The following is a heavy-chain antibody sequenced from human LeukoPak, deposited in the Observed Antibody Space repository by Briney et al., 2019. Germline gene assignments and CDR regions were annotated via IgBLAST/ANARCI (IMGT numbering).Heavy chain of an antibody. J-gene: IGHJ5*02. V-gene: IGHV1-46*01. CDR3: ARDNSVEDTAWWFDP. CDR2: INPSGGST. D-gene: IGHD4-23*01. CDR1: GYTLTSYY. Sequence: ASVKVSCKASGYTLTSYYMHWVRQAPGQGLEWMGIINPSGGSTSYAQKFQGRVTMTRDMSTSTDYMELSSLRSEDTAVYYCARDNSVEDTAWWFDPWGQGTLVTVSS.